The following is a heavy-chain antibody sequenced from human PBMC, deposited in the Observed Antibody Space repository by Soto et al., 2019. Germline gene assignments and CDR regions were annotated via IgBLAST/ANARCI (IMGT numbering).Heavy chain of an antibody. CDR1: GFTFNTHW. J-gene: IGHJ4*02. CDR2: INSDGSIT. D-gene: IGHD1-26*01. V-gene: IGHV3-74*01. CDR3: ARAMTSVGAAAKGDF. Sequence: EVQLVESGGGLILPGGSLRLSCAASGFTFNTHWMHWVRQAPGKGLVWVSRINSDGSITDYADSVKGRFSISRDNPRNTLYLQMNSLSPEDTAVYYCARAMTSVGAAAKGDFWGQRTLVTVSS.